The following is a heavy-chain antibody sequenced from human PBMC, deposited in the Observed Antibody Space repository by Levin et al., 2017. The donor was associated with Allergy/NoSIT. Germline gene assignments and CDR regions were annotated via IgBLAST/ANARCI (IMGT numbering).Heavy chain of an antibody. D-gene: IGHD4-17*01. Sequence: SETLSLTCTVSGGSISSSSYYWGWIRQPPGTGLEWIGSIYYSGSTYYNPSLKSRVTISVDTSKNQFSLKLSSVTAADTAVYYCARLNGDYVYYYYYYMDVWGKGTTVTVSS. V-gene: IGHV4-39*01. CDR3: ARLNGDYVYYYYYYMDV. J-gene: IGHJ6*03. CDR2: IYYSGST. CDR1: GGSISSSSYY.